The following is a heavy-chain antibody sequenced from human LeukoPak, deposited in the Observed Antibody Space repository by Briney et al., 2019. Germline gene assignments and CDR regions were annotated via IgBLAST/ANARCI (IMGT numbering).Heavy chain of an antibody. CDR1: GFVFATYG. CDR3: ARGDYGNLDY. CDR2: IWHDGSEK. D-gene: IGHD3-16*01. J-gene: IGHJ4*02. V-gene: IGHV3-33*01. Sequence: GGSLRLSCTATGFVFATYGMHWVRQAPGKGMEWVGVIWHDGSEKYYADSVKGRFTISRDNSQNILYLQLNSLRDDGTGIYYCARGDYGNLDYWGQGILVTVSS.